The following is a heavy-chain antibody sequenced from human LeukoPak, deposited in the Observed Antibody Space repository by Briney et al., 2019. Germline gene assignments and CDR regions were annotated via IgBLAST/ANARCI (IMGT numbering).Heavy chain of an antibody. CDR1: GFTFSSYS. J-gene: IGHJ4*02. CDR3: ARDFGAYYYGSGSYSHFDY. D-gene: IGHD3-10*01. CDR2: ISSSSSYI. Sequence: GGSLRLSCAASGFTFSSYSMNWVRQAPGKGLEWVSSISSSSSYIYYADSVKGRFTISRDNAKNSLYLQMNSLRAEDTAVYYCARDFGAYYYGSGSYSHFDYWGQGTLVTVSS. V-gene: IGHV3-21*01.